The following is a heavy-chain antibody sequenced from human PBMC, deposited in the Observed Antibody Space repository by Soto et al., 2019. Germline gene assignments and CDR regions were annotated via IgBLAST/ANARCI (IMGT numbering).Heavy chain of an antibody. V-gene: IGHV3-74*01. CDR1: GFTFSSYW. CDR3: ARAGSYRFDY. Sequence: HPGGSLRLSCAASGFTFSSYWMHWVRQAPGKGLAWVSRINPDGRSISDADSVKGRFTISRDNAKNTLYLQMNSLTTEDTAVYYCARAGSYRFDYWGHGTLVTVSS. J-gene: IGHJ4*01. D-gene: IGHD3-10*01. CDR2: INPDGRSI.